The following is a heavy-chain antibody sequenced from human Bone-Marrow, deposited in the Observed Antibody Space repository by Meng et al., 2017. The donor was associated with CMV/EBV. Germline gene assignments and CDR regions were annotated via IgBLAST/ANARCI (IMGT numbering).Heavy chain of an antibody. CDR2: IYHSGST. J-gene: IGHJ4*02. CDR3: ARDSSFDQ. D-gene: IGHD6-6*01. Sequence: GSLRLSCTVSGYSISSGYYWGWIRQPPGKGLEWIGSIYHSGSTYYNPSLKSRVTISVDTSKNQISLKLRSVTAADTAIYYCARDSSFDQWGQGTLVTVSS. CDR1: GYSISSGYY. V-gene: IGHV4-38-2*02.